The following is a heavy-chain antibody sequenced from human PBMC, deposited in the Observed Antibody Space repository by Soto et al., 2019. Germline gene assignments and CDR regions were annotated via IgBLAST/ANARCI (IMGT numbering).Heavy chain of an antibody. CDR1: GFTFSSYA. D-gene: IGHD3-9*01. CDR2: ISYDGSNK. Sequence: PGGSLRLSCAASGFTFSSYAMHWVRQAPGKGLEWVAVISYDGSNKYYADSVKGRFTISRDNSKNTLYLQMNSLRAEDTAVYYCARDLRYFDWLLSFSPWFDPWGQGTLVTVSS. CDR3: ARDLRYFDWLLSFSPWFDP. J-gene: IGHJ5*02. V-gene: IGHV3-30-3*01.